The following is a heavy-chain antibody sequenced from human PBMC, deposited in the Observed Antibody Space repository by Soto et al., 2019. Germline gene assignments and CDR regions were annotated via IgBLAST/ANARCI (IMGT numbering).Heavy chain of an antibody. CDR1: GGSISSGSYY. CDR2: IYYSGST. V-gene: IGHV4-61*01. Sequence: SETLSLTCTVSGGSISSGSYYWSWIRQPPGKGLEWIGYIYYSGSTNYNPSLKSRVTISVDTSKNQFSLKLSSVTAADTAVYYCARRYAGNFDYWGQGTLVTVSS. CDR3: ARRYAGNFDY. D-gene: IGHD2-8*01. J-gene: IGHJ4*02.